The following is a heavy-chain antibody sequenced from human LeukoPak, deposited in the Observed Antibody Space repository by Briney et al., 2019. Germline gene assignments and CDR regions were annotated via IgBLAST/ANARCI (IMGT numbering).Heavy chain of an antibody. CDR1: GFTFSSYW. J-gene: IGHJ4*02. CDR2: IKQDGSEK. D-gene: IGHD5-18*01. V-gene: IGHV3-7*01. CDR3: ARETVDTAFDY. Sequence: GGSLRLSCAASGFTFSSYWITWVRQAPGKGLEWVANIKQDGSEKYYVDSVKGRFTISRDNAKNSLYLQMNSLRAEDTAVYYCARETVDTAFDYWGQGTLVTVSS.